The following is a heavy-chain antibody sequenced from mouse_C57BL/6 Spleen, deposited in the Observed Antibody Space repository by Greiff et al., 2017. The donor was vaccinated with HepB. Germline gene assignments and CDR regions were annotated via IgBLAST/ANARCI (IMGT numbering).Heavy chain of an antibody. J-gene: IGHJ2*01. V-gene: IGHV1-55*01. CDR3: GSYSNYAEIDY. D-gene: IGHD2-5*01. Sequence: QVQLQQPGAELVKPGASVKMSCKASGYTFTSYWITWVKQRPGQGLEWIGDIYPGSGSTNYNEKFKSKATLSVDTSSSTAYMQLSSLTSEDSAVYYCGSYSNYAEIDYWDQGTTLTVSS. CDR2: IYPGSGST. CDR1: GYTFTSYW.